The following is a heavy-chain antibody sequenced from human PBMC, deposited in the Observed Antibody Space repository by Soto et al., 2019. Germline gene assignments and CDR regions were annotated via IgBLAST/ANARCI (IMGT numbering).Heavy chain of an antibody. J-gene: IGHJ5*02. CDR2: ISSSSSTI. CDR1: GFNFSSYG. Sequence: PGGSLRLSCAASGFNFSSYGMNWVRQAPGKGLEWVSYISSSSSTIYYADSVKGRFTISRDNAKNSLYLQMNSLRAEDTAVYYCARRIVVVPAAIVGWFDPWGQGTLVTVSS. V-gene: IGHV3-48*04. CDR3: ARRIVVVPAAIVGWFDP. D-gene: IGHD2-2*01.